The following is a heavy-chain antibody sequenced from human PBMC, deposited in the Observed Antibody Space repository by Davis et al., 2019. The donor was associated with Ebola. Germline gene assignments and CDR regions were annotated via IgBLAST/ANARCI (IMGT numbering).Heavy chain of an antibody. D-gene: IGHD3-3*01. Sequence: ASVKVSCKASGYTFTGYYMHWVRQAPGQGLEWMGWINPNSGGTNYAQKLQGRVTMTTDTSTSTAYMELSSLRSEDTAVYYCATGAWSGYYTRYYYYYGMDVWGQGTTVTVSS. CDR3: ATGAWSGYYTRYYYYYGMDV. J-gene: IGHJ6*02. CDR1: GYTFTGYY. CDR2: INPNSGGT. V-gene: IGHV1-2*02.